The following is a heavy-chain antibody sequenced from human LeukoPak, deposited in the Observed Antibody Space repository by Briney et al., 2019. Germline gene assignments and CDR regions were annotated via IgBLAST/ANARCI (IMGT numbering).Heavy chain of an antibody. J-gene: IGHJ6*04. CDR1: GGPIRSYH. V-gene: IGHV4-59*01. Sequence: SETLSLTCTVSGGPIRSYHWSWIRQPPGKGLEWIGYIYHSGSTNYNPSLKSRVTISVDTSKNQFSLKLLSVTAADTAVYYCARDRTVAVDTGFYYYGMDVWGKGTTVTVSS. CDR3: ARDRTVAVDTGFYYYGMDV. CDR2: IYHSGST. D-gene: IGHD1-1*01.